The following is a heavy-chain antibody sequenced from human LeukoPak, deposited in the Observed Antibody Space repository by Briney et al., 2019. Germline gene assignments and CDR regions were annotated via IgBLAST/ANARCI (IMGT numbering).Heavy chain of an antibody. CDR2: IIPIFGTA. CDR3: ARAEYYGSGSYYSFDY. J-gene: IGHJ4*02. CDR1: GGTFSSYA. D-gene: IGHD3-10*01. V-gene: IGHV1-69*05. Sequence: SVKVSCKASGGTFSSYAISWVRQAPGQGLEWMGGIIPIFGTANYAQKFQGRVTITTDESTSTAYMELSSLRSEDTAVYYCARAEYYGSGSYYSFDYWGQGTLVTVSS.